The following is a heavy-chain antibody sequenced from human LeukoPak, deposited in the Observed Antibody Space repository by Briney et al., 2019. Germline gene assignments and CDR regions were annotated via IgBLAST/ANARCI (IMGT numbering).Heavy chain of an antibody. D-gene: IGHD2-2*01. Sequence: GGSLRLSCAASGFAFSSYSMNWVRQAPGKGLEWVSSISSSSSYIYYADSVKGRFTISRDNAKNSLYLQMNSLRAEDTAVYYCARGGPEIVVVPAAQYYMDVWGKGTTVTVSS. J-gene: IGHJ6*03. CDR3: ARGGPEIVVVPAAQYYMDV. CDR2: ISSSSSYI. V-gene: IGHV3-21*01. CDR1: GFAFSSYS.